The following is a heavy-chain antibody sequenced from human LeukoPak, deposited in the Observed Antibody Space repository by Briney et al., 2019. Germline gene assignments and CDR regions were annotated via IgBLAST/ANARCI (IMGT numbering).Heavy chain of an antibody. CDR2: IYSGGST. V-gene: IGHV3-53*01. D-gene: IGHD1-26*01. CDR1: GFTVSINY. CDR3: AREEPPKEEGYYYGMDV. J-gene: IGHJ6*02. Sequence: GGSLRLSCAPSGFTVSINYMSWVRQAPGEGLEWVSVIYSGGSTYYADSVKSRFTISRDNSKNTLYLQMNSLRAEDTAVYYCAREEPPKEEGYYYGMDVWGQGTTVTVSS.